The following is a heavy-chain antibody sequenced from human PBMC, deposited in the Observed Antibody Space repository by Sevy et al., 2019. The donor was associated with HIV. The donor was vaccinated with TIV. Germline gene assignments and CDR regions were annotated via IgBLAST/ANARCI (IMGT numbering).Heavy chain of an antibody. CDR2: IIPIFGTA. J-gene: IGHJ5*02. D-gene: IGHD2-2*01. Sequence: ASVKVSCKASGGTFSSYAISWVRQAPGQGLEWMGGIIPIFGTANYAQKFQGRVTITADESTSTAYMELSSLRSEDRAVYYCARSSGYCSSTSCYQLANWFDPWGQGTLVTVSS. CDR1: GGTFSSYA. CDR3: ARSSGYCSSTSCYQLANWFDP. V-gene: IGHV1-69*13.